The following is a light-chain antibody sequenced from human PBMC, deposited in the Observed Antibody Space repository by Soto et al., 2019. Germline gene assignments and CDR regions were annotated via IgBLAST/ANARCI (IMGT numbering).Light chain of an antibody. J-gene: IGKJ5*01. CDR3: HQRSNWPPDT. Sequence: EIVLTQSPATLSVSPGERATLSCRASQSVSSNLAWYQQKPGQAPRLLIYGASTRATGIPARFSGSGSGTEFTLTISSLEPEDFAVYYCHQRSNWPPDTFGQGTRLEIK. CDR2: GAS. V-gene: IGKV3-15*01. CDR1: QSVSSN.